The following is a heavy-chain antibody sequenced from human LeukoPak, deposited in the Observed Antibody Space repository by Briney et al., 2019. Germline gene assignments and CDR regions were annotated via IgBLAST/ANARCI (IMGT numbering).Heavy chain of an antibody. Sequence: GGSLRLSCTASGFTFGDYAMSWFRQAPGKGLEWVGFIRSKAYGGTTEYAASVKGRFTISRDDSKSIAYLQMNSLKTEDTAEYYCTRDAVRSSYYYDSSGPYYFDYWGQGTLVTVSS. J-gene: IGHJ4*02. D-gene: IGHD3-22*01. CDR2: IRSKAYGGTT. V-gene: IGHV3-49*03. CDR3: TRDAVRSSYYYDSSGPYYFDY. CDR1: GFTFGDYA.